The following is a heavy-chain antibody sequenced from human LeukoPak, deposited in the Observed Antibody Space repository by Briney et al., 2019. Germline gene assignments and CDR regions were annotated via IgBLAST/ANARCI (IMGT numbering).Heavy chain of an antibody. V-gene: IGHV3-33*01. Sequence: PGGSLRLSGAASGFTFSSYGMHWVRQAPGTGLEWVAVIWYDGSNKYYADSVKGRFTISRDNSKNTLYLQMNSLRAEDTAVYYCARDRGGGSYYLDYWGQGTLVTVPS. CDR1: GFTFSSYG. CDR3: ARDRGGGSYYLDY. CDR2: IWYDGSNK. J-gene: IGHJ4*02. D-gene: IGHD1-26*01.